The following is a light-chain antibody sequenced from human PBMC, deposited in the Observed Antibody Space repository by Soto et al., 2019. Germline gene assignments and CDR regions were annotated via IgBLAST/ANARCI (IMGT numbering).Light chain of an antibody. CDR3: QQYYTTPWT. V-gene: IGKV4-1*01. Sequence: DIVMTQSPDSLAVSLGERATINCKSSQSVLYSSNNKNYLAWYQQKPGQPPKALIYWASTRESGVPDRFSGSGSGTDFTLTNSSLQAEDVAVYYCQQYYTTPWTFGLGTKVEIK. J-gene: IGKJ1*01. CDR1: QSVLYSSNNKNY. CDR2: WAS.